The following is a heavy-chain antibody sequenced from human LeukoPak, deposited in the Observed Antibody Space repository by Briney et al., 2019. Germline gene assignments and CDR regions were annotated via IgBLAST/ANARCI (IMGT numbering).Heavy chain of an antibody. V-gene: IGHV1-46*01. D-gene: IGHD1-26*01. Sequence: ASVKVSCKTSGYIFTDYYIHWVRQAPGQGFEWMGILNSSGGSTTYAQKFQGRITMTRDASTSTVYMELRSLRSEDTAVYYCARDRWELPYYFDYWGQGTLVTVSS. CDR2: LNSSGGST. CDR1: GYIFTDYY. CDR3: ARDRWELPYYFDY. J-gene: IGHJ4*02.